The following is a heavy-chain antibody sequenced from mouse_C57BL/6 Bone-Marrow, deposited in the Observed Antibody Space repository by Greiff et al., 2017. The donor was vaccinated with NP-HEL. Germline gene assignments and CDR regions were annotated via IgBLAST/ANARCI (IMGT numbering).Heavy chain of an antibody. V-gene: IGHV5-6*01. CDR2: ISSGGSYT. CDR3: ARQGGRGGYYFDY. J-gene: IGHJ2*01. D-gene: IGHD3-3*01. Sequence: EVKLVESGGDLVKPGGSLKLSCAASGFTFSSYGMSWVRQTPDKRLEWVATISSGGSYTYYPDSVKGRFTISSDNAKNTLYLQMSSLKSEDTAMYYCARQGGRGGYYFDYWGQGTTLTVSS. CDR1: GFTFSSYG.